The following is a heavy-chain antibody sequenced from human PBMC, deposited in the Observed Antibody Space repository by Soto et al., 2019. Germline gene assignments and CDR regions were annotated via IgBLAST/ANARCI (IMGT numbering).Heavy chain of an antibody. J-gene: IGHJ3*02. CDR3: ARDPAEGNAFDI. CDR1: GGSISSGGYY. V-gene: IGHV4-31*03. Sequence: QVQLQESGPGLVKPSQTLSLTCTVTGGSISSGGYYWSWIRQHPGKGLEWIGYIYYSGSTYYNPFLKSRVTISVDMSKNQFSLKLSSVTAADTAVYYCARDPAEGNAFDIWGQGTMVTVSS. CDR2: IYYSGST.